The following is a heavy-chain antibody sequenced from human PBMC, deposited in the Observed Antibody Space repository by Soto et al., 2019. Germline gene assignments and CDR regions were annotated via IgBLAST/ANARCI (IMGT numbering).Heavy chain of an antibody. CDR2: ISGSGGST. D-gene: IGHD5-18*01. J-gene: IGHJ4*02. CDR3: AKSGGYSYSYHETDY. CDR1: GFTFSSYA. Sequence: EVQLLESGGGLVQPGGSLRLSCAASGFTFSSYARSWVRPAPGKGLEWVSGISGSGGSTNYADSAKGRLTISRDNAKDTLYLKINSLRAEDTAVYYCAKSGGYSYSYHETDYWGQGTLFSVSS. V-gene: IGHV3-23*01.